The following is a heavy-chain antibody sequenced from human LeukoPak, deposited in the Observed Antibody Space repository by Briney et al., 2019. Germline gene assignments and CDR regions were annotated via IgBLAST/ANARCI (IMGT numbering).Heavy chain of an antibody. Sequence: PSETLSLTCTVSGGSISSYYWSWIRQPPGKGLEWIGYIYYSGSTNYNPSLKSRVTISVDTSKNQFSLKLSSVTAADTAVYYCARHDRVAEDWFDPWGQGTLVTVSS. D-gene: IGHD6-19*01. CDR3: ARHDRVAEDWFDP. J-gene: IGHJ5*02. CDR2: IYYSGST. CDR1: GGSISSYY. V-gene: IGHV4-59*08.